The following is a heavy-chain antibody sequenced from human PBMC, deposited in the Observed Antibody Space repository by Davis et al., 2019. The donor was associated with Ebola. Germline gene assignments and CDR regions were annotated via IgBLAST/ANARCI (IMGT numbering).Heavy chain of an antibody. D-gene: IGHD2-21*02. CDR2: MHHGGGA. Sequence: PSETLSLTCSVSGGSITTHFWSWIRQPPGKGLEWIGFMHHGGGANSNPSLQSRVSIAIDTSANQVSLKLTSVTAADTASYYCARDTRPCGDDCYDDTFDMWGPGTLVTVSS. CDR3: ARDTRPCGDDCYDDTFDM. V-gene: IGHV4-59*11. J-gene: IGHJ3*02. CDR1: GGSITTHF.